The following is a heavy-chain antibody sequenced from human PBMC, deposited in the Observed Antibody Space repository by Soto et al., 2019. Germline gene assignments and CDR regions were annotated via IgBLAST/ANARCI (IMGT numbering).Heavy chain of an antibody. CDR3: ARTDGSGLWHLDS. CDR2: ISYDGSGK. D-gene: IGHD6-19*01. J-gene: IGHJ4*02. Sequence: GGSLRLSCAASGLNFNSYAMHWVRQARGKGLEWVAGISYDGSGKYYADSVRGRFTISRDNSRNTLNLQMDSLRVEDMAVYHCARTDGSGLWHLDSWGQGTLVTVSS. CDR1: GLNFNSYA. V-gene: IGHV3-30*04.